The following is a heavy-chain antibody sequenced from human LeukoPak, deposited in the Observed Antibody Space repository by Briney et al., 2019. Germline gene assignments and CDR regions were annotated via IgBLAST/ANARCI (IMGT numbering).Heavy chain of an antibody. J-gene: IGHJ5*02. CDR2: INWNGGST. Sequence: GGSLRLSCAASGFTFDDYGMSWVRHAPGKGLEWVSGINWNGGSTGYADSVKGRFTISRDNAKNSLYLQMNSLRAEDTALYYCARVINAYDYVWGSYRSWFDPWGQGTLVTVSS. CDR1: GFTFDDYG. V-gene: IGHV3-20*04. CDR3: ARVINAYDYVWGSYRSWFDP. D-gene: IGHD3-16*02.